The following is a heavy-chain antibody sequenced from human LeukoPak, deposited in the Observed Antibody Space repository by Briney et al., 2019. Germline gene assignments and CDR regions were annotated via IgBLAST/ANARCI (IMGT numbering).Heavy chain of an antibody. CDR3: ARIGGWYESNAFGI. CDR2: ISWNSGSI. J-gene: IGHJ3*02. D-gene: IGHD6-19*01. CDR1: GFTFDDYA. Sequence: GGSLRLSCAASGFTFDDYAMHWVRQAPGKGLEWVSGISWNSGSIGYADSVKGRFTISRDNAKNSLYLQMNSLRAEDTAVYYCARIGGWYESNAFGIWGQGTVVTVSS. V-gene: IGHV3-9*01.